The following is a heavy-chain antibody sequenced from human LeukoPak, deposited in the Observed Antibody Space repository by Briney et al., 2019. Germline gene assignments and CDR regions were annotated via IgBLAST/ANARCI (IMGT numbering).Heavy chain of an antibody. V-gene: IGHV4-59*01. J-gene: IGHJ6*03. CDR2: IYYSGST. CDR3: ARVGARQLVAEYYYYYYYMDV. D-gene: IGHD6-6*01. CDR1: GGSLSSYY. Sequence: SETLSLTRTVSGGSLSSYYWSWIRQLPGQGLEWIGYIYYSGSTNYNPSLQSRVTISVDTSKNQFSLKLSSVTAADTAVYCCARVGARQLVAEYYYYYYYMDVWGKGTTVTVSS.